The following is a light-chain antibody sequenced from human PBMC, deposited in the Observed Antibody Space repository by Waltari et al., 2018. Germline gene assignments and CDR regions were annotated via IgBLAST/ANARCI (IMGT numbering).Light chain of an antibody. CDR1: QSVGSN. CDR2: AAS. CDR3: QQSYSSPRT. V-gene: IGKV1-39*01. J-gene: IGKJ1*01. Sequence: DIQMTQSPSSLSASVGDRVTITCRASQSVGSNLSWYQQKPGKAPNLLIYAASTLQSGVPSRFSASGSGTYFTLTISSLQPEDFASDYCQQSYSSPRTFGQGTKVEVK.